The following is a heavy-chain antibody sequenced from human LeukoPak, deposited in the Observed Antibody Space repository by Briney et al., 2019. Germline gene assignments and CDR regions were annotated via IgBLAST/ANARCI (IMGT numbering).Heavy chain of an antibody. V-gene: IGHV3-9*01. J-gene: IGHJ4*02. CDR3: AKDTTYYYDSSGPDY. D-gene: IGHD3-22*01. Sequence: GGSLRLSCAASGFTFDDYAMHWVRQAPGKGLEWVSGISWNSGSIGYADSVKGRFTISRDNAKNSLYLLMNSLRAEDTALYYCAKDTTYYYDSSGPDYWGQGTLVTVSS. CDR1: GFTFDDYA. CDR2: ISWNSGSI.